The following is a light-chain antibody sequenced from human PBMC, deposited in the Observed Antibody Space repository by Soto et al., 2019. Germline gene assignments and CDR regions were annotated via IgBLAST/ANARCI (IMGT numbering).Light chain of an antibody. CDR1: LSVSSN. CDR3: QQYNTWPRT. Sequence: EIVMTQSPATLSVSPGERVTLSCRASLSVSSNLAWYQQKPGQAPRLLIYGASTRATGIPARFSGSGSGTEFTLTISSLQSEDFAVYYCQQYNTWPRTFGQGTTVEIK. CDR2: GAS. J-gene: IGKJ1*01. V-gene: IGKV3D-15*01.